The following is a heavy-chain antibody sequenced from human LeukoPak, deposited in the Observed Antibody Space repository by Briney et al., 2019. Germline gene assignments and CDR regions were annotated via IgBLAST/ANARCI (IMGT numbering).Heavy chain of an antibody. CDR2: INHSGST. CDR1: GGSFSGYY. J-gene: IGHJ4*02. CDR3: ARVSARWLHRYFDY. Sequence: PSETLSLTCAVYGGSFSGYYWSWIRQPPGKGLEWIGEINHSGSTNYNPSLKSRVTISVDTSKNQFSLKLSSVTAADTAVYYCARVSARWLHRYFDYWGQGTLVTVSS. V-gene: IGHV4-34*01. D-gene: IGHD5-24*01.